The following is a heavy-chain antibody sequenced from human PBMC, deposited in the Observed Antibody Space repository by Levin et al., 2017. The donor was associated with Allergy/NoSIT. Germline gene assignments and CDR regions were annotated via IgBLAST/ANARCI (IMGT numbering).Heavy chain of an antibody. D-gene: IGHD3-16*01. CDR1: GFTFSKYW. Sequence: GGSLRLSCAASGFTFSKYWMSWVRQAPGKGLEWLGNIKQDGSETYTVESVKGRFTISRDNAKNSLYLQMHSLRVEDTAVYYCVRSRYDCIWTIGYGGRGSLVTVSS. CDR2: IKQDGSET. J-gene: IGHJ4*02. CDR3: VRSRYDCIWTIGY. V-gene: IGHV3-7*01.